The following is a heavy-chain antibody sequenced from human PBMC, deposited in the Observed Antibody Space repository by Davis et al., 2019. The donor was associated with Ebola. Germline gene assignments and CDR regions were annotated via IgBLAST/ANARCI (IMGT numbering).Heavy chain of an antibody. Sequence: ASVKVSCKASGYTFTSYYMHWVRQAPGQGLEWMGIINPSGGSTSYAQKFQGRVTMTRDTSTSPVYMELSSLRSEDTAVYYGARDKRKWLVTDGMDVWGKGTTVTVSS. CDR3: ARDKRKWLVTDGMDV. CDR1: GYTFTSYY. D-gene: IGHD6-19*01. CDR2: INPSGGST. J-gene: IGHJ6*04. V-gene: IGHV1-46*01.